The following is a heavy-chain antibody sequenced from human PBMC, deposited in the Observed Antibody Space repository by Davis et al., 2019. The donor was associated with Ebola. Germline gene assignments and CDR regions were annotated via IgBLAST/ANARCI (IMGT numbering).Heavy chain of an antibody. D-gene: IGHD4-17*01. CDR2: ISHDGSNR. CDR3: AIDADFGEYGWFDP. CDR1: EFTFRDYS. J-gene: IGHJ5*02. Sequence: GESLKISCVASEFTFRDYSINWIRQAPGKGLEWMSIISHDGSNRFYADSVKGRFTISRDNSKNTVYLQINSLRPDDTATYYCAIDADFGEYGWFDPWGQGTLVIVSS. V-gene: IGHV3-30*01.